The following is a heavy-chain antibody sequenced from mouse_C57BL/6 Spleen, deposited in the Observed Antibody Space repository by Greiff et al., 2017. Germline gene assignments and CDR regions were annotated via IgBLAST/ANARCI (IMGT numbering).Heavy chain of an antibody. CDR1: GYAFSSSW. V-gene: IGHV1-82*01. Sequence: QVQLQQSGPELVKPGASVKISCKASGYAFSSSWMNWVKQRPGKGLEWIGRIYPGDGDTNYNGKFKGKATLTADKFSSTAYMQLSSLTSEDSAVYFCARTYHYFDYWGQGTTLTVSS. CDR3: ARTYHYFDY. CDR2: IYPGDGDT. J-gene: IGHJ2*01.